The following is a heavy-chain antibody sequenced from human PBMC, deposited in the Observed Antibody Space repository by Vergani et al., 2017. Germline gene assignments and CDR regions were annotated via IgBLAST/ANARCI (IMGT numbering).Heavy chain of an antibody. CDR1: GYTFTSYA. Sequence: QVQLVQSGAEVKKPGASVKVSCKASGYTFTSYAISWVRQAPGQGLEWMGGIIPIFGTANYAQKFQGRVTITADESTSTAYMELSSLRSEDTAVYYCAREGQKDDYSNYRDAFDIWGQGTMVTVSS. D-gene: IGHD4-11*01. V-gene: IGHV1-69*01. J-gene: IGHJ3*02. CDR2: IIPIFGTA. CDR3: AREGQKDDYSNYRDAFDI.